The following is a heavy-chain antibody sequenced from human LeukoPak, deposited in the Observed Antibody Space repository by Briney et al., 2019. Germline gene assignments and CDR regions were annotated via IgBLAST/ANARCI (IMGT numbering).Heavy chain of an antibody. CDR2: IYTSGST. D-gene: IGHD6-19*01. CDR3: ARGVRDSRGWHHLDY. Sequence: PSETLSLTCTLSGGSISSYYWSWIRQPAGKGLEWIGRIYTSGSTIYNPSLKSRVTMSVDTSKNQFSLELRSVTAADTAVYYCARGVRDSRGWHHLDYWGQGTLITVSS. V-gene: IGHV4-4*07. J-gene: IGHJ4*02. CDR1: GGSISSYY.